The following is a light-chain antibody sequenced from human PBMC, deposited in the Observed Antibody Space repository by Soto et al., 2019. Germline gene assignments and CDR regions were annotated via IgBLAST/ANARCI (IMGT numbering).Light chain of an antibody. CDR2: DAS. Sequence: EIVMTQSPATLSVSPGERATLSCRASQSVSSNFAWYQQKPGQAPRLLIYDASTRATGIPARFSGSGSGTEFTLTISSVQSEDFAVYYCQQYKKWPLTFGHGTKVEIK. CDR3: QQYKKWPLT. V-gene: IGKV3-15*01. CDR1: QSVSSN. J-gene: IGKJ1*01.